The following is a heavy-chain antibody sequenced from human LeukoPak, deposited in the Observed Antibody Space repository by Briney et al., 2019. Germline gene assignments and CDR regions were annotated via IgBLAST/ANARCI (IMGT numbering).Heavy chain of an antibody. Sequence: SETLSLTCTVSGGSVTTYYWSWIRQSAGKGLEWIGHISTSGTTTYNPSLKSRVTMSVDTSKNQFSLKLTSVTAADTAVYYCARDIVVWHYMDVWGKGTTVTISS. V-gene: IGHV4-4*07. D-gene: IGHD2-2*01. CDR1: GGSVTTYY. CDR2: ISTSGTT. CDR3: ARDIVVWHYMDV. J-gene: IGHJ6*03.